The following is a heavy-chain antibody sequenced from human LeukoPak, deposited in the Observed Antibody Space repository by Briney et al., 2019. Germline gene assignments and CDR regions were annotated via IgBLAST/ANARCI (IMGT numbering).Heavy chain of an antibody. CDR1: GGSISNYY. V-gene: IGHV4-59*01. CDR2: IFSRGSS. Sequence: SETLSLTCSVSGGSISNYYWSWIRQPPGKGLEWIGYIFSRGSSNYSPSLKSRVTISVDTSKNQFSLKPSSVTAADTAVYYCARASDSSGYYDLYYWGQGTLVTVSS. J-gene: IGHJ4*02. D-gene: IGHD3-22*01. CDR3: ARASDSSGYYDLYY.